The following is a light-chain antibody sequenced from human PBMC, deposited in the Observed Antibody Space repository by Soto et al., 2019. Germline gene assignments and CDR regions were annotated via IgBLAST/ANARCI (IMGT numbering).Light chain of an antibody. CDR2: VAS. V-gene: IGKV1-39*01. Sequence: DIQVTQSPSSLSASIGDRVTITCRASQSISTFLNWYQQKPGKAPNLLIYVASNLQTGVPSRFSRSGSGTDFSLTISSLQPEDVATYYCQQSYRAPYTFGQGTTLEIK. J-gene: IGKJ2*01. CDR1: QSISTF. CDR3: QQSYRAPYT.